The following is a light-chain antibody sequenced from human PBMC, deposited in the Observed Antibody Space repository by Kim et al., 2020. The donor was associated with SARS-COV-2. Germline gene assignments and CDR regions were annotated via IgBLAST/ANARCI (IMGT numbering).Light chain of an antibody. CDR3: QQSYTTPTT. J-gene: IGKJ5*01. V-gene: IGKV1-39*01. Sequence: DIQMTQSPSSLSSSVGDRVTITCRASQSISGFLNWYQKKPGKAPKLLIYAASNLQSGVPSRFSGSGSGTDFTLTISNLQPEDFAIYFCQQSYTTPTTFGLGTRLEIK. CDR1: QSISGF. CDR2: AAS.